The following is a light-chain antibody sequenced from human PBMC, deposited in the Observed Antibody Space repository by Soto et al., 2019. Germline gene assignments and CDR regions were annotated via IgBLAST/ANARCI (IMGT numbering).Light chain of an antibody. J-gene: IGKJ4*01. CDR1: QSVSSY. V-gene: IGKV3-11*01. CDR3: QQRSNWPPLT. Sequence: EIVLTQSPATLSLSPGERATLSCRASQSVSSYLAGYQQKPGQAPRLLIYDASNRATGIPARCSGSGSGTDFTLPISSLEPEDFAVYYCQQRSNWPPLTFGGGTKVEIK. CDR2: DAS.